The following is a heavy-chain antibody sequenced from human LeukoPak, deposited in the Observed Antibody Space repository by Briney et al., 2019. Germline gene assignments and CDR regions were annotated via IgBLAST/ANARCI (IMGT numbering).Heavy chain of an antibody. D-gene: IGHD1-14*01. V-gene: IGHV3-21*06. J-gene: IGHJ4*02. CDR1: GFTFSSYS. CDR3: ATETNGRHYDY. CDR2: ISSSSSYI. Sequence: GGSLRLSCAASGFTFSSYSMNWVRQAPGKGLEWVSSISSSSSYIYYADSVKGRFTISRDNANNFLYLQMNSLRAEDTAVYYCATETNGRHYDYWGQGTLLTVSS.